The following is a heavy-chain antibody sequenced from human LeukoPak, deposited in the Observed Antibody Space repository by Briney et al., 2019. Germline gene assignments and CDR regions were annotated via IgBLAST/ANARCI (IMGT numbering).Heavy chain of an antibody. Sequence: PGGSLRLSCAASGFTFSSYAMSWVRQAPGKGLEWIGYIYYSGSTNYNPSLKSRVTISVDTSKNQFSLKLSSVTAADTAVYYCARVGRIAEEGAFDIWGQGTMVTVSS. CDR2: IYYSGST. J-gene: IGHJ3*02. D-gene: IGHD6-13*01. CDR1: GFTFSSYA. V-gene: IGHV4-59*01. CDR3: ARVGRIAEEGAFDI.